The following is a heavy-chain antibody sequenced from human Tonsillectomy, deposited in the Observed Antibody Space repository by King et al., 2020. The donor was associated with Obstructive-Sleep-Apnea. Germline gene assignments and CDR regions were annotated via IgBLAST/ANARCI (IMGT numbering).Heavy chain of an antibody. Sequence: VQLQESGPGLVKPSETLSLTCTVSGYSISSGYHWGWIRQPPGKGLEWIGSIYESGSTYYNPSLKSRVTISVDTSKNQFSLKLSSVTAADTAVYYCARDGYDFWSGYHDYWGQGTLVTVSS. CDR2: IYESGST. J-gene: IGHJ4*02. CDR3: ARDGYDFWSGYHDY. D-gene: IGHD3-3*01. CDR1: GYSISSGYH. V-gene: IGHV4-38-2*02.